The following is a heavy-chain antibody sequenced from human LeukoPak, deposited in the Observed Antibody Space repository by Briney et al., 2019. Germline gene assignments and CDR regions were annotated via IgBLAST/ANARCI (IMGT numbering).Heavy chain of an antibody. J-gene: IGHJ4*02. CDR3: ATATYHYDSCDCPPNGAFDY. CDR2: FDPEDGET. V-gene: IGHV1-24*01. Sequence: GAPVKVSCKVSGYTFTELSINWVRQAPGKGLEWMGGFDPEDGETIYARKFRGRVTMTQDTSTDTAYMELSSLRSEDTAVYYCATATYHYDSCDCPPNGAFDYWGQGTLVTVSS. CDR1: GYTFTELS. D-gene: IGHD3-22*01.